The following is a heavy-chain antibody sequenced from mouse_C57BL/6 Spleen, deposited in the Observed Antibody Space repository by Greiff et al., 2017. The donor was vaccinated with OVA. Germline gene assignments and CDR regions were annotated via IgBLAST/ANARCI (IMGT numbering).Heavy chain of an antibody. Sequence: EVQLVESGPGLVKPSQSLSLTCSVTGYSITSGYYWNWIRQFPGNKREWMGYISYDGSNNYNPSLKNRISITRDTSKNQFFLKLNSVTTEDTATYYCARVYYDYDFDYWGQGTTLTVSS. V-gene: IGHV3-6*01. CDR3: ARVYYDYDFDY. J-gene: IGHJ2*01. D-gene: IGHD2-4*01. CDR2: ISYDGSN. CDR1: GYSITSGYY.